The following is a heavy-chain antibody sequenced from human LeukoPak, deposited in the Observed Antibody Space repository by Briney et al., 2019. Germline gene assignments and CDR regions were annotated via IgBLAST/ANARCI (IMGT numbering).Heavy chain of an antibody. D-gene: IGHD3-10*01. CDR2: INHSGST. J-gene: IGHJ4*02. CDR3: ARLGSYYYGSGSYYNVPSKRDY. CDR1: GGSFSGYY. Sequence: SETLSLTCAVYGGSFSGYYWSWIRQPPGKGLEWIGEINHSGSTNYNPSLKSRVTISVDTSKNQFSLKLSSVTAADTAVYYCARLGSYYYGSGSYYNVPSKRDYWGQGTLVTVSS. V-gene: IGHV4-34*01.